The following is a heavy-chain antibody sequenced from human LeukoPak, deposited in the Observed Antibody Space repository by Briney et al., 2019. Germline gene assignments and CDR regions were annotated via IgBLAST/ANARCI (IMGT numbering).Heavy chain of an antibody. J-gene: IGHJ4*02. CDR2: IYHSGST. CDR3: ATAGYNTSWYYFDY. CDR1: GYSISSDYY. D-gene: IGHD6-13*01. Sequence: SETLSLTCAASGYSISSDYYWGWIRQPPGKGLEWIGSIYHSGSTYYNPSLKSRVTISVDTSKNQFSLKLSSVTAADTAVYYCATAGYNTSWYYFDYWGQGALVTVSS. V-gene: IGHV4-38-2*01.